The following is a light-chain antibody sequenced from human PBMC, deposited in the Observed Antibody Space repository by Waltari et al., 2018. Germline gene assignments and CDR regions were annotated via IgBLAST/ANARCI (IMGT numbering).Light chain of an antibody. CDR1: QIISSY. V-gene: IGKV1-39*01. CDR3: QQSYGTPLT. J-gene: IGKJ4*01. Sequence: XXQSPSXXSASVXXXXXXTCRASQIISSYLNWYQQKPGKAPKLLIYAASSLQSGVPSRFSGSGSGTDFTLTISSLQPEDFATYYCQQSYGTPLTFGGGTKVEIK. CDR2: AAS.